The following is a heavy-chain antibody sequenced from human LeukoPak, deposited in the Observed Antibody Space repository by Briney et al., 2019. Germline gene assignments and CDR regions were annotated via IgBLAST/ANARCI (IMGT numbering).Heavy chain of an antibody. CDR2: ISSSSSYI. CDR3: ARDAGRKDDY. V-gene: IGHV3-21*01. Sequence: GGSLRLSCAASGFTFDDYGMSWVRQAPGKGLEWVSSISSSSSYIYYADSVKGRFTISRDNAKNSLYLQMNSLRAEDTAVYYCARDAGRKDDYWGQGTLVTVSS. CDR1: GFTFDDYG. J-gene: IGHJ4*02.